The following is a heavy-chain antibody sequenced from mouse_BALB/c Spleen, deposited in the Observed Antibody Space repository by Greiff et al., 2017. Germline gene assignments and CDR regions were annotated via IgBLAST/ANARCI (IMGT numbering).Heavy chain of an antibody. J-gene: IGHJ4*01. D-gene: IGHD1-1*01. Sequence: EVMLVESGGGLVKPGGSLKLSCAASGFTFSDYYMYWVRQTPEKRLEWVATISDGGSYTYYPDSVKGRFTISRDNAKNNLYLQMSSLKSEDTAMYYCARDRDYGYAMDYWGQGTSVTVSS. CDR3: ARDRDYGYAMDY. CDR2: ISDGGSYT. V-gene: IGHV5-4*02. CDR1: GFTFSDYY.